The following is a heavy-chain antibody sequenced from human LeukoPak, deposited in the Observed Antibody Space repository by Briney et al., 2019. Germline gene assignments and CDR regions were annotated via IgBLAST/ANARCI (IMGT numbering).Heavy chain of an antibody. Sequence: LGGSLRLSCAASGFTFSSYSMNWVRQAPGKGLEWVANVKQDGSEKYYVDSVKGRFTISRDNAKNSLYLQMNSLRAEDTAVYYCARDSLYDSSGQDAFDIWGQGTMVTVSS. D-gene: IGHD3-22*01. V-gene: IGHV3-7*01. CDR2: VKQDGSEK. CDR3: ARDSLYDSSGQDAFDI. CDR1: GFTFSSYS. J-gene: IGHJ3*02.